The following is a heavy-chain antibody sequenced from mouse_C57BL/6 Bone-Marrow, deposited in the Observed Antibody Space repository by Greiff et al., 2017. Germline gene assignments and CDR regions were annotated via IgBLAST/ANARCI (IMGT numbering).Heavy chain of an antibody. CDR2: IRNKANGYTT. CDR1: GFTFTDYY. D-gene: IGHD2-3*01. CDR3: ASDGYYWYFDV. V-gene: IGHV7-3*01. Sequence: EVQLVESGGGLVQPGGSLSLSCAASGFTFTDYYMSWVRQPPGTALEWLGFIRNKANGYTTEYSASVKGRFTISRDNSQSILYLQMNALRAEDSATYYCASDGYYWYFDVWGTGTTVTVSS. J-gene: IGHJ1*03.